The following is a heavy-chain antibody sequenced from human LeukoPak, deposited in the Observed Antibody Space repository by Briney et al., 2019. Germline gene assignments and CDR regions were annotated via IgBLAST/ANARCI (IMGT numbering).Heavy chain of an antibody. D-gene: IGHD6-19*01. CDR3: AKAGGWYIFDY. CDR2: IRYDGRNK. J-gene: IGHJ4*02. V-gene: IGHV3-30*02. Sequence: GGSLRLSCAASGFTFSSYGMHWVRQAPGKVLEWVAFIRYDGRNKYYADSVKGRFTISRDNSKNTLYLQMNSLRAEDTAVFYCAKAGGWYIFDYWGQGTPVTVSS. CDR1: GFTFSSYG.